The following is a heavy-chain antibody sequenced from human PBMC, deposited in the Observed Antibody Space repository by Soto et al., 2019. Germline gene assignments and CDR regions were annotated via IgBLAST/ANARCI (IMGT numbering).Heavy chain of an antibody. J-gene: IGHJ4*02. CDR2: IHHGGTP. Sequence: QMQLQESGSGLVKPSQTLSLTCAVSGASISSGDYSWSWVRQPPGKGLEWIGHIHHGGTPYYKASLKSRVTISQDRSKNQFSLSLSSVTAADTAMYFCARVADSGFEYFFDSWGQGILVTVSS. D-gene: IGHD5-12*01. CDR1: GASISSGDYS. CDR3: ARVADSGFEYFFDS. V-gene: IGHV4-30-2*01.